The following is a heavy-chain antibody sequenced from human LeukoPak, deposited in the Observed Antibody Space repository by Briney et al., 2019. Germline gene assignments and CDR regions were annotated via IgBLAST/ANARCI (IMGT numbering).Heavy chain of an antibody. V-gene: IGHV1-8*01. Sequence: GASVKVSCKASGYTFTSYDINWVRQASGQGLEWMGWMTPNSGNTGYAQKFQGRVTMTRNTSIGTAYMELRSLTSEDAAVYYCARGNYDGYYFDYRGQGTLVTVSS. CDR2: MTPNSGNT. CDR3: ARGNYDGYYFDY. J-gene: IGHJ4*02. CDR1: GYTFTSYD. D-gene: IGHD4-23*01.